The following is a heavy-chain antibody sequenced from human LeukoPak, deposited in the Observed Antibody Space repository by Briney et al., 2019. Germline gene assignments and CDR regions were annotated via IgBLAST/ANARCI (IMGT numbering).Heavy chain of an antibody. V-gene: IGHV4-59*10. Sequence: SETLSLTCAVYGGSFSGYYWSWIRQPAGKGLEWIGRIYTSGSTNYNPSLKSRVTMSVDTSKNQFSLKLSSVTAADTAVYYCARVGNWAIDYWGQGTLVTVSS. CDR2: IYTSGST. J-gene: IGHJ4*02. CDR3: ARVGNWAIDY. D-gene: IGHD7-27*01. CDR1: GGSFSGYY.